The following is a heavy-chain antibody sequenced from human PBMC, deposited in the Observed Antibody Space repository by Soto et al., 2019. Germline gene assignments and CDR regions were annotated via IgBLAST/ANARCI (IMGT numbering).Heavy chain of an antibody. J-gene: IGHJ6*02. CDR2: IIPIFGTA. D-gene: IGHD2-15*01. Sequence: QVQLVQSGAEVKKPGSSVKVSCKASGGTFSSYAISWVRQAPGQGLEWMGGIIPIFGTANYAQKFQGRVTITADESTSTAYMELSSLRSEDTAVYYCAREPYIVVVVAVTPSYYYCGMDVWGQGTTVTVSS. V-gene: IGHV1-69*01. CDR3: AREPYIVVVVAVTPSYYYCGMDV. CDR1: GGTFSSYA.